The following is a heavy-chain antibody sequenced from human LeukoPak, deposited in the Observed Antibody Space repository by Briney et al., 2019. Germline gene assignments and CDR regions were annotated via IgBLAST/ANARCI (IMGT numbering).Heavy chain of an antibody. V-gene: IGHV3-21*01. J-gene: IGHJ5*02. Sequence: PGGSLRLSCRVSGSTFSHDAMNWVRQAPGKGLEWLASISGSSSFIHYADSVKGRFTISRDNAKDSLYLQLNSLRVEDTAVYYCARAGGYGDYYWFDPWGQGTLVTVSS. CDR2: ISGSSSFI. D-gene: IGHD4-17*01. CDR3: ARAGGYGDYYWFDP. CDR1: GSTFSHDA.